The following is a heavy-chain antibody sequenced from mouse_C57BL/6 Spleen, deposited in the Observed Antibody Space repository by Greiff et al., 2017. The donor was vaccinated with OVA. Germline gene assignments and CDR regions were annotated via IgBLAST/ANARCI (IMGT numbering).Heavy chain of an antibody. CDR1: GYTFTDYN. D-gene: IGHD1-1*01. CDR2: INPNNGGT. J-gene: IGHJ1*03. V-gene: IGHV1-18*01. CDR3: ARGYYVPWYFDV. Sequence: EVQLQQSGPELVKPGASVKIPCKASGYTFTDYNMDWVKQSHGKSLEWIGDINPNNGGTTYNQKFKGKATLTVDKSSSTAYMELRSLTSEDTAVYYCARGYYVPWYFDVWGTGTTVTVSS.